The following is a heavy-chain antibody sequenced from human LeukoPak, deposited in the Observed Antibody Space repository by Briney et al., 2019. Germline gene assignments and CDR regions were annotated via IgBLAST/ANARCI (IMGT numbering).Heavy chain of an antibody. V-gene: IGHV4-61*02. CDR2: IYTSGST. CDR1: GGSINSGSYY. Sequence: SQTLSLTCTVSGGSINSGSYYWSWIRQPAGKGLEWIGRIYTSGSTNYNPSLKSRVTISVDTSKNQFSLKLSSVTAADTAVYYCARERFSSSWFDYWGQGTLVTVSS. CDR3: ARERFSSSWFDY. D-gene: IGHD6-13*01. J-gene: IGHJ4*02.